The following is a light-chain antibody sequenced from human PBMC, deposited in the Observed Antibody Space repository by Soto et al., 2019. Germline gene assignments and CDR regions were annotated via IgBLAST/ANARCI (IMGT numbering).Light chain of an antibody. Sequence: DLQMTQSPSSLSASVGDRVTITCQASQDISNYLNSYQQKPGKAPKLLIYDASNLETGVPSRFSGSVSGTDFTFTISSLQPEDIATYYCQQYDNLPMYTFGQGTKLEIK. CDR3: QQYDNLPMYT. CDR2: DAS. J-gene: IGKJ2*01. V-gene: IGKV1-33*01. CDR1: QDISNY.